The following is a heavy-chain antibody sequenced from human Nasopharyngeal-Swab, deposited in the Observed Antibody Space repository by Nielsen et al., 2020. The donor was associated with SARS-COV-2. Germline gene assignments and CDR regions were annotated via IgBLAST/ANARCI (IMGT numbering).Heavy chain of an antibody. CDR2: IWYDGSNE. V-gene: IGHV3-33*01. J-gene: IGHJ5*02. D-gene: IGHD2-15*01. CDR3: ARERVAWIVVVVAGREFDP. CDR1: GFTFSSYG. Sequence: GGSLRLSCAASGFTFSSYGMHWVRQAPGKGLEWVAVIWYDGSNEYYADSVKGRFTISRDNSKNTLYLQMNSLRVEDTAVYYCARERVAWIVVVVAGREFDPWGQGTLVTVFS.